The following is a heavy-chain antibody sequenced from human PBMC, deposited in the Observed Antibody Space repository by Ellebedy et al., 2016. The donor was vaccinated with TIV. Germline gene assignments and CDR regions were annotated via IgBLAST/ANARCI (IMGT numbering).Heavy chain of an antibody. J-gene: IGHJ4*02. CDR2: IYYSGST. V-gene: IGHV4-59*01. D-gene: IGHD3-22*01. Sequence: SETLSLTCTVSGGSISSYYWSWIRQPPGKGLEWIGYIYYSGSTNYNPSLKSRVTISVDTSKNQFSLKLRSVTAADTAVYYCARGLYYDSSLDYWGQGTLVTVSS. CDR3: ARGLYYDSSLDY. CDR1: GGSISSYY.